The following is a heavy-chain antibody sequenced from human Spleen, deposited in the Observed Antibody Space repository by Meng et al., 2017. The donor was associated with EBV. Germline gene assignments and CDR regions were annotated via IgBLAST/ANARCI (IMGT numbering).Heavy chain of an antibody. CDR3: AKSRGWDLLAWLDP. V-gene: IGHV3-23*01. CDR1: YFSFHAYA. Sequence: EVQLLESGGGLVQPGGSLRFSXAASYFSFHAYAMSWVRQAPGKGLEWVAGIGGSGGIINYADSVKGRFTISTDKSKNTLFLQMNSLRVEDTAIYYCAKSRGWDLLAWLDPWGHGTLVTVSS. J-gene: IGHJ5*02. D-gene: IGHD2-15*01. CDR2: IGGSGGII.